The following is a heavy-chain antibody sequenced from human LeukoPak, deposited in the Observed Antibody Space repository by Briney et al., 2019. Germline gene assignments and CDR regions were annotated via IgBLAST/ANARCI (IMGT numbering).Heavy chain of an antibody. CDR3: ARHTSYYYGSGSYYDY. V-gene: IGHV4-59*08. J-gene: IGHJ4*02. D-gene: IGHD3-10*01. CDR2: IYYSGST. Sequence: PSKTLSLTCTVSGGSISSYYWSWIRQPPGKGLEWIGYIYYSGSTNYNPSLKSRVTISVDTSKNQFSLKLSSVTAADTAVYYCARHTSYYYGSGSYYDYWGQGTLVTVSS. CDR1: GGSISSYY.